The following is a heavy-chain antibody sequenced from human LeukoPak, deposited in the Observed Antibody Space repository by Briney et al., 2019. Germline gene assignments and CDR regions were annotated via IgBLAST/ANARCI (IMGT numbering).Heavy chain of an antibody. J-gene: IGHJ4*02. Sequence: GGSLRLSCVASGLSVRGSYMSWVRQAPGKGLEWVSVIYSGDRTYYADSVKGRFTISRDTSKNTLYLQMNNLRADDTAMYYCTRDLTGTTWSENDYWGQGTLVTISS. D-gene: IGHD6-13*01. CDR2: IYSGDRT. CDR1: GLSVRGSY. CDR3: TRDLTGTTWSENDY. V-gene: IGHV3-53*01.